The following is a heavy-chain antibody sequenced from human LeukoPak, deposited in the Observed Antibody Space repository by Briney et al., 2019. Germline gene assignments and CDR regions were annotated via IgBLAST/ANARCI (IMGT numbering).Heavy chain of an antibody. CDR1: GFTVSSNY. CDR3: ARGAYSSSWYFDY. D-gene: IGHD6-13*01. J-gene: IGHJ4*02. Sequence: GGSLRLSCAASGFTVSSNYTSWVRQAPGKGLEWVSVIYSGGSTYYADSVKGRFTISRDNSKNTLFLQMNSLRAEDTAVYYCARGAYSSSWYFDYWGQGTLVTVSS. V-gene: IGHV3-53*01. CDR2: IYSGGST.